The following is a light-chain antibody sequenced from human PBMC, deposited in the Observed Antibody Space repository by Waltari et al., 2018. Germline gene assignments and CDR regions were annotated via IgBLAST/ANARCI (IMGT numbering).Light chain of an antibody. CDR1: QDITTS. V-gene: IGKV1-33*01. CDR3: QQFHSLPYT. CDR2: DAS. J-gene: IGKJ2*01. Sequence: IQMTQSPSSLSASVGDSVTFTCQATQDITTSLSWFQQKPGEAPRLLIYDASTLQPGVPSRFSGTGSATGFSLTITSLQLDDSATYYCQQFHSLPYTFARGTKLHIK.